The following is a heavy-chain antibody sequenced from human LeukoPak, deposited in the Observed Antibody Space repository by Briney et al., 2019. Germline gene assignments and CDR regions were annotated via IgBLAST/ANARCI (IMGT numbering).Heavy chain of an antibody. CDR3: ARVSSYGDYSDGWFDP. V-gene: IGHV1-18*01. D-gene: IGHD4-17*01. CDR1: GYTFTSYG. Sequence: ASVKVSCKASGYTFTSYGISWVRQAPGQGLEWMGWISAYNGNTIYAQKLQGRVTMTIDTSTSTAYMELRSLRSDDTAVYYCARVSSYGDYSDGWFDPWGQGTLVTVSS. J-gene: IGHJ5*02. CDR2: ISAYNGNT.